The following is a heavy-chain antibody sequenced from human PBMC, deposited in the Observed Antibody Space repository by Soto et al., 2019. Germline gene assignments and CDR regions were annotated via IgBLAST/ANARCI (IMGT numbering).Heavy chain of an antibody. CDR3: ARSDSFGYNYFYGLGI. J-gene: IGHJ6*02. CDR2: IDTRGSST. D-gene: IGHD5-18*01. CDR1: GFSFSSSE. V-gene: IGHV3-48*03. Sequence: EEQLVESGGGLVRPGRSLRLSCVASGFSFSSSEMTWVRQTPGRGLEWLSFIDTRGSSTQYADSVKGRFTISRDNAKNSLYLQMSSLRAEDTAVYYCARSDSFGYNYFYGLGIWGQGTTVTVSS.